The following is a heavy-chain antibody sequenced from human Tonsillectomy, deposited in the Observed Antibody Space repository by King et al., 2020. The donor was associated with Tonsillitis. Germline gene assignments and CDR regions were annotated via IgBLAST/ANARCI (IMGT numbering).Heavy chain of an antibody. D-gene: IGHD5-12*01. CDR2: ISGYNGKT. J-gene: IGHJ4*02. CDR1: GYTFTSYG. Sequence: QLVQSGAEVKKPGASVKVSCKASGYTFTSYGISWVRQAPGQGLEWMGWISGYNGKTKYAQKLQGRVTMTTDTSPSTAYMELRSLRSDDTAVYYCARVESATIAAGPYDCWGQGTLVTVSS. CDR3: ARVESATIAAGPYDC. V-gene: IGHV1-18*01.